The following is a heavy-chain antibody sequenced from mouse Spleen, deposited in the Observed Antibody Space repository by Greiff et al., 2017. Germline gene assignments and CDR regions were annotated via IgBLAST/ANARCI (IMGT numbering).Heavy chain of an antibody. J-gene: IGHJ2*01. CDR3: TPYDYDPYYFDY. Sequence: VQLQQSGAELVRPGASVKLSCTASGFNIKDYYMHWVKQRPEQGLEWIGRIDPEDGDTEYAPKFQGKATMTADTSSNTAYLQLSSLTSEDTAVYYCTPYDYDPYYFDYWGQGTTLTVSS. CDR1: GFNIKDYY. V-gene: IGHV14-1*01. CDR2: IDPEDGDT. D-gene: IGHD2-4*01.